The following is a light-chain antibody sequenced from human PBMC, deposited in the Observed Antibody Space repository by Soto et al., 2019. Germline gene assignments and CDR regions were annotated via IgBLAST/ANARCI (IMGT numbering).Light chain of an antibody. V-gene: IGKV1-39*01. Sequence: DIQMTQSPSSLSASVGDRVTITCRASQSISSYLNWYQQKPGKAPKLLIYAASSLQSGVPSRFSGSGSGTDFTLTIRSLQPEDFATYFCQQSYITPRAFGPGTKVDIK. CDR2: AAS. CDR3: QQSYITPRA. J-gene: IGKJ3*01. CDR1: QSISSY.